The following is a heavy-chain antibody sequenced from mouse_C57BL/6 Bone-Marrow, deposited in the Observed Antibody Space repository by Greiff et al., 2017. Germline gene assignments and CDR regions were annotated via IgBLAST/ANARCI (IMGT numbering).Heavy chain of an antibody. D-gene: IGHD2-4*01. J-gene: IGHJ4*01. CDR1: GYTFTSYW. V-gene: IGHV1-5*01. CDR3: YYDYDGKDYYAMDY. Sequence: EVQLVESGTVLARPGASVKMSCKTSGYTFTSYWMHWVKQRPGQGLEWIGAIYPGNSDTSYNQKFKGKAKLTAVTSASTAYMELSSLTNEDSAVYYCYYDYDGKDYYAMDYWGQGTSVTVSS. CDR2: IYPGNSDT.